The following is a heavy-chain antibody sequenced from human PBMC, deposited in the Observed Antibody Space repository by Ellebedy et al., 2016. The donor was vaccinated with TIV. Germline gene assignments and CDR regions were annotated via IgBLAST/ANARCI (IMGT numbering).Heavy chain of an antibody. J-gene: IGHJ4*02. Sequence: MPPETLSLTCTVSGGSISSSSYYWGWIRQPPGKGLEWIGSIYYSGSTYYNPSLKSRVTISVDTSKNQFSLKLSSVTAADTAVYYCARQGIPVGANDYWGQGTLVTVSS. V-gene: IGHV4-39*01. CDR1: GGSISSSSYY. CDR2: IYYSGST. D-gene: IGHD1-26*01. CDR3: ARQGIPVGANDY.